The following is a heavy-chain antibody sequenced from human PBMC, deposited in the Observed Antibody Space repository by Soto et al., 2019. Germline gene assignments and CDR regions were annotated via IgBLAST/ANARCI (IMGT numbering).Heavy chain of an antibody. D-gene: IGHD1-20*01. CDR3: ARLRLRGSNWNDYYYYGMDV. CDR1: GGSFSGYY. J-gene: IGHJ6*02. Sequence: SETLSLTCAVYGGSFSGYYWSWIRQPPGKGLEWIGEINHSGSTNYNPSLKSRVTISVDTSKNQFSLKLSSVTAADTAVYYCARLRLRGSNWNDYYYYGMDVWGQGTTVTVSS. CDR2: INHSGST. V-gene: IGHV4-34*01.